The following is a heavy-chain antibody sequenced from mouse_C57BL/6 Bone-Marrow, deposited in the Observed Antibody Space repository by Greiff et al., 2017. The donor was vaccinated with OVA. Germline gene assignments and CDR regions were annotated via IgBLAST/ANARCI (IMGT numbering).Heavy chain of an antibody. CDR2: IHPNSGST. V-gene: IGHV1-64*01. D-gene: IGHD2-4*01. CDR1: GYTFTSYW. Sequence: VQLQQPGAELVKPGASVKLSCKASGYTFTSYWMHWVQQRPGQGLEWIGMIHPNSGSTNYNEKFKSKATLTVDKSSSTAYMQLSSLTSEDSAVYYSARSGDYDWFAYWGQGTLVTVSA. CDR3: ARSGDYDWFAY. J-gene: IGHJ3*01.